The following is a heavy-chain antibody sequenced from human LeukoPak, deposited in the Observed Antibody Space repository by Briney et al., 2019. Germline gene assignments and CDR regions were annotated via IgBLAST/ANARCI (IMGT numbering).Heavy chain of an antibody. V-gene: IGHV3-30-3*01. CDR1: GFTFGSYA. Sequence: GGSLRLSCAASGFTFGSYAMHWVRQAPGKGLEWVAVISYDGSNKYYADSVRGRFTISRDNSKNTLYLQMNSLRAEDTAVYYCARESDTAMALSFDYWGQGTLVTVSS. CDR3: ARESDTAMALSFDY. D-gene: IGHD5-18*01. J-gene: IGHJ4*02. CDR2: ISYDGSNK.